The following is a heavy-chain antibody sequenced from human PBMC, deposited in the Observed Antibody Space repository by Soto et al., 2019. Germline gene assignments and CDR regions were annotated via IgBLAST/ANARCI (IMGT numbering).Heavy chain of an antibody. CDR1: GYTFTSYG. D-gene: IGHD2-2*02. CDR2: ISAYNGNT. Sequence: ASVKVSCKASGYTFTSYGISWVRQAPGQGLEWMGWISAYNGNTNYAQKLQGRVTMTTDTSTSTAYMELRSLRSDDTAVYYCARDRDIVVVPAAISNYYYGMDVWGQGTTVTVSS. J-gene: IGHJ6*02. V-gene: IGHV1-18*04. CDR3: ARDRDIVVVPAAISNYYYGMDV.